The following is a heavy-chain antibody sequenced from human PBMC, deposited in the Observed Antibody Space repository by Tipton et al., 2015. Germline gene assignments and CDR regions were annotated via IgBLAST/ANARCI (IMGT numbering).Heavy chain of an antibody. D-gene: IGHD1-1*01. Sequence: YADSVKGRFTVSRDNSKNTLSLQMNSLRVEDTAVYYCARERREYYYYYYGLDAWGQGTTVTVSS. V-gene: IGHV3-53*01. CDR3: ARERREYYYYYYGLDA. J-gene: IGHJ6*02.